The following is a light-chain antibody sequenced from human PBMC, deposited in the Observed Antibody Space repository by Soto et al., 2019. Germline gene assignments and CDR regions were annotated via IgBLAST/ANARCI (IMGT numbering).Light chain of an antibody. CDR3: SSYAGSNNVL. V-gene: IGLV2-8*01. CDR2: EVS. CDR1: SSDVGKYDY. J-gene: IGLJ3*02. Sequence: ALTQPPSASGSPGQSVTISCTGTSSDVGKYDYVSWFQHHPGKAPKLIIYEVSKRPSGVPDRFSGSKSGSTASLTVSGLQTEDEADYYCSSYAGSNNVLFGGGTKLTVL.